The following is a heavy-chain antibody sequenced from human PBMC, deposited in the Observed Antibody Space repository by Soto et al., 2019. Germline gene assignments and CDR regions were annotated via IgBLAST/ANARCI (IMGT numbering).Heavy chain of an antibody. V-gene: IGHV3-66*01. CDR1: GFTVSSNC. Sequence: GGSLRLSCAASGFTVSSNCMSWVRQTPGKGLEWVSVIYSGGSTYFADSVKGRFTISRDNSKNTLYLQMNSLRAEDTAVYYCATYHRREGGSTDCCPFDSWGQGTLVTVSS. D-gene: IGHD2-21*02. CDR3: ATYHRREGGSTDCCPFDS. J-gene: IGHJ4*02. CDR2: IYSGGST.